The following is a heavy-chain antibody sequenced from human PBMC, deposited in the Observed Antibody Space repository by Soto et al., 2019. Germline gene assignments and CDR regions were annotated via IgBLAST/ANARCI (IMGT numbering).Heavy chain of an antibody. J-gene: IGHJ3*02. CDR2: IYYSGST. V-gene: IGHV4-39*01. Sequence: QLQLQESGPGLVKPSETLSLTCTVSGGSISSSSYYWGWIRQPPGKGLEWIGSIYYSGSTYYNPSLKSRDTISVDTSKNQFSLKLSSVTAADTAVYYCARLSRELRAFDIWGQGTMVTVSS. CDR3: ARLSRELRAFDI. CDR1: GGSISSSSYY. D-gene: IGHD1-26*01.